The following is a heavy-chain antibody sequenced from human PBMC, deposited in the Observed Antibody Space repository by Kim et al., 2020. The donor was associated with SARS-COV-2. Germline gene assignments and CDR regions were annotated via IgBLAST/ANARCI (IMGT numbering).Heavy chain of an antibody. CDR1: GDSVSSNSAA. J-gene: IGHJ4*02. V-gene: IGHV6-1*01. CDR2: TYYRSKWYS. Sequence: SQTLSLTCAISGDSVSSNSAAWNWIRQSPSRGLEWLGRTYYRSKWYSRYASSLRGRITSNPDTSKNQFSLQLNSVTPEDTAVYYCARTANWGPDYWGQGTLVTVSS. CDR3: ARTANWGPDY. D-gene: IGHD7-27*01.